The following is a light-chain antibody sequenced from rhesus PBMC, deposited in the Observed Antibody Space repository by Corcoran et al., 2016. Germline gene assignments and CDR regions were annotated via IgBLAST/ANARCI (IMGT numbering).Light chain of an antibody. CDR2: EVS. CDR1: QSLLDSEDGKTY. CDR3: MQALEFPLT. Sequence: DIVMTQTPLSLPVTPGEPASISCRSSQSLLDSEDGKTYLDWYLQKPGQSPQLLIYEVSNRASGVPERFSGSGSDTDFTLKISRVEAEDVGLYYCMQALEFPLTFGGGTKVEIK. V-gene: IGKV2-104*02. J-gene: IGKJ4*01.